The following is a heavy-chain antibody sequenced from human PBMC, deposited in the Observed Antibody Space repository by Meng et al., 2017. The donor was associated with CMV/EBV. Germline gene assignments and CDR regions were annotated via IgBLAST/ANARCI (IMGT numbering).Heavy chain of an antibody. V-gene: IGHV1-18*01. CDR3: ASGEDQLLPWGAFDI. D-gene: IGHD2-2*01. CDR1: GYTFTSYG. CDR2: ISAYNGNT. Sequence: ASAKVSCKASGYTFTSYGISWGRQAPGQGLEWMGWISAYNGNTNYAPKLQGRVTMTTDTSTSTAYMELRSLRSDDTAVYCCASGEDQLLPWGAFDIWGQGTMVTVSS. J-gene: IGHJ3*02.